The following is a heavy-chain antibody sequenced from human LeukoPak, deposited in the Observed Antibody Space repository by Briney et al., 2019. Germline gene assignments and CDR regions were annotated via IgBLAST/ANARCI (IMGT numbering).Heavy chain of an antibody. J-gene: IGHJ4*02. CDR1: GFTFSSYA. CDR2: ISGRGGST. V-gene: IGHV3-23*01. D-gene: IGHD2-21*02. Sequence: GGSLRLSCPVSGFTFSSYAMSWVRQAPGKGLEWVSAISGRGGSTYYADSVKGRFTISRDNSKNTLYLQMNSLRAEDTAVYYCAKDKEVVVTAILFDYWGQGTLVTVSS. CDR3: AKDKEVVVTAILFDY.